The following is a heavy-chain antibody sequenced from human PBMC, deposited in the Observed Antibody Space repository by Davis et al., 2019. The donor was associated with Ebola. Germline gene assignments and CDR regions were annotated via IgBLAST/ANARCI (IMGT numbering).Heavy chain of an antibody. CDR3: ARDLYSSSSGLDFYYYYYYGMDV. CDR2: INTNTWNP. J-gene: IGHJ6*04. CDR1: GYTFTSYA. V-gene: IGHV7-4-1*02. D-gene: IGHD6-6*01. Sequence: AASVKVSCKASGYTFTSYAMNWVRQAPGQGLEWMGWINTNTWNPTYAQGFTGRFVFSLDTSVSTAYLQISSLKAEDTAVYYCARDLYSSSSGLDFYYYYYYGMDVWGKGTTVTVSS.